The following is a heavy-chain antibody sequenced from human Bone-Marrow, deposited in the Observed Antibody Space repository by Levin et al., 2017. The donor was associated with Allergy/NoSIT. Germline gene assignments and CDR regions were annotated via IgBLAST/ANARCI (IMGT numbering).Heavy chain of an antibody. D-gene: IGHD5-24*01. J-gene: IGHJ3*02. CDR3: AKGAERWLQWGAFDI. V-gene: IGHV3-30*18. CDR2: ISYDGSNE. Sequence: GGSLRISCVASGFTFSTYAMHWVRQAPGKGLEWVGCISYDGSNENYADSVKGRFSISRDKSRNMLYLQMNRLRGQDTATYYCAKGAERWLQWGAFDIWGLGTTVTVSS. CDR1: GFTFSTYA.